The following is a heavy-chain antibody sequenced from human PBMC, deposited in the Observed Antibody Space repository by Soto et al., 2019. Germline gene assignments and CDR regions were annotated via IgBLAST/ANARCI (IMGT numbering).Heavy chain of an antibody. CDR3: ASGQLPQNPHAFDI. Sequence: GGSLRPSRAAPWFTFSSFSMPRVRPAPGKGLEWVAVISYDGSNKYYADSVKGRFTISRDNSKNTLYLQMNSLRAEDTAVYYCASGQLPQNPHAFDIWGQGTMVTVSS. J-gene: IGHJ3*02. CDR2: ISYDGSNK. V-gene: IGHV3-30-3*01. CDR1: WFTFSSFS. D-gene: IGHD2-2*01.